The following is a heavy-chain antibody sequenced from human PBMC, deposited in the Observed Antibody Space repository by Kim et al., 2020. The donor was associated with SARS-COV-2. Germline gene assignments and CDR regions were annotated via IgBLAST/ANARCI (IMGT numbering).Heavy chain of an antibody. CDR1: GYTFTSYD. D-gene: IGHD3-10*01. J-gene: IGHJ4*02. Sequence: ASVKVSCKASGYTFTSYDINWVRQATGQGLEWMGWMNPNSGNTGFAQKFQGRVTMTRNTSISTAYMDLSILRSEDTAVYYCARGFYGSGNSVGYWGQGTLVTVSS. CDR2: MNPNSGNT. V-gene: IGHV1-8*01. CDR3: ARGFYGSGNSVGY.